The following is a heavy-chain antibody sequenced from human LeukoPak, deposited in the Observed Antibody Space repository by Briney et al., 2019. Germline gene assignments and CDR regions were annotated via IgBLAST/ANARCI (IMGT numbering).Heavy chain of an antibody. CDR2: INPNSGGT. CDR3: AGNIVGDGFDY. D-gene: IGHD1-26*01. V-gene: IGHV1-2*02. J-gene: IGHJ4*02. CDR1: GYTFTGYY. Sequence: ASVKVSCKASGYTFTGYYMHWVRQAPGQGLEWMGWINPNSGGTNYAQTFQGRVTMTRDTSISTAYMELSRLGSDDTAVYFCAGNIVGDGFDYWGQGTLVTVSS.